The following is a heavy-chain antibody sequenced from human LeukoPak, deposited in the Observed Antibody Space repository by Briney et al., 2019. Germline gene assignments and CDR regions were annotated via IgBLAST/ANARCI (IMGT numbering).Heavy chain of an antibody. V-gene: IGHV4-59*01. CDR2: IYYSGST. CDR1: DGSISDSY. D-gene: IGHD2-21*02. CDR3: ARGREVVVTATLPYDY. Sequence: SETLSLTCTVSDGSISDSYWSWIRQSPGKGLEWIGYIYYSGSTNYNPSLKSRVTISVDTSKNQFSLKLSSVTAADTAVYYCARGREVVVTATLPYDYWGQGTLVTVSS. J-gene: IGHJ4*02.